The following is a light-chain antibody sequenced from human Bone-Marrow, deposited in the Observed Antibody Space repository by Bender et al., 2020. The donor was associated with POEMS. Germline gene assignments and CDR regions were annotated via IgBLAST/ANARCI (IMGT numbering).Light chain of an antibody. Sequence: SYELTQPSSVSVSAGQTARITCSGDVLATKYARWFQQKPGQSPVLVLYQDSKRPSGIPERFSGANSGSTATLTISGTQAMDEAEYYCHAWDGSTGVFGTGTKVIVL. CDR1: VLATKY. V-gene: IGLV3-1*01. CDR2: QDS. J-gene: IGLJ1*01. CDR3: HAWDGSTGV.